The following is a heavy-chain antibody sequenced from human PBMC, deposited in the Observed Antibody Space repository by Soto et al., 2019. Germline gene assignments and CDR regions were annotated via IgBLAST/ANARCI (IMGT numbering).Heavy chain of an antibody. V-gene: IGHV1-8*01. D-gene: IGHD3-10*01. CDR1: GYTFANCD. CDR2: VNPNNGDT. J-gene: IGHJ4*02. Sequence: QVQLVQSGAELKKPGASVKVYCKASGYTFANCDMNWVRQATGQGPEWIGWVNPNNGDTGYAQKFQGRVTLTTDISTTTAYMELTSLRSEDTAIYYCAKVSRKGSAIDFDYWGQGTLITVSS. CDR3: AKVSRKGSAIDFDY.